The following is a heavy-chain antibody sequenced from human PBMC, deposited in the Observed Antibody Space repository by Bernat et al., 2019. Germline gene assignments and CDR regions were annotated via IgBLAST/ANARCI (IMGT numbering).Heavy chain of an antibody. D-gene: IGHD3-16*01. Sequence: EVQLLESGGGLVQPGGSLRLSCAASGFTFSSYAMSWVRQAPGKGLEWVSGTSGSGGRTYNADSVKGRFTNSRDKSKNMLYLQMNSLRAEDTAVYYCAKVLGGSYVLYAFDIWGRGTMVTVSS. J-gene: IGHJ3*02. CDR3: AKVLGGSYVLYAFDI. CDR2: TSGSGGRT. V-gene: IGHV3-23*01. CDR1: GFTFSSYA.